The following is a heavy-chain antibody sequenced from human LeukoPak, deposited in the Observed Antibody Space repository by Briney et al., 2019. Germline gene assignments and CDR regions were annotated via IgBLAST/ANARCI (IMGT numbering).Heavy chain of an antibody. CDR1: GFTVSSNY. Sequence: PGGSPRLSCAASGFTVSSNYMSWVRQAPGKGLEWVSVIYSGGSTYYADSVKGRFTISRDNSKNTLYLQMNSLRAEDTAVYYCATSHYYDSSASPGADYWGQGTLVTVSS. D-gene: IGHD3-22*01. V-gene: IGHV3-66*01. CDR2: IYSGGST. CDR3: ATSHYYDSSASPGADY. J-gene: IGHJ4*02.